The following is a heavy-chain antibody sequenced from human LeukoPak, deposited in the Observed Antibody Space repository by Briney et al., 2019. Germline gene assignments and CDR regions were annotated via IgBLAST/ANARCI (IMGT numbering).Heavy chain of an antibody. CDR2: ISYDGSNK. CDR3: ATDIAVAGTATSYYYYGMDV. CDR1: GFTFSSYA. V-gene: IGHV3-30*04. J-gene: IGHJ6*02. Sequence: PGRSLRLSCAASGFTFSSYAKHWVRQAPGKGLEWVAVISYDGSNKYYADSVKGRFTISRDNSKNTLYLQMNSLRAEDTAVYYYATDIAVAGTATSYYYYGMDVWGQGTTVTVSS. D-gene: IGHD6-19*01.